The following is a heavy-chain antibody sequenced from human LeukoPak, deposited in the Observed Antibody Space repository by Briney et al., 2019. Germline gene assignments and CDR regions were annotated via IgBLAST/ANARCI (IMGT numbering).Heavy chain of an antibody. V-gene: IGHV4-34*01. Sequence: SETLSLTCAVYGGSFSGYYWSWIRQPPGKGLEWIGEINHSGSTNYNPSLKSRVTISVDTSKNQFALKLSSVTAADTAVYYCARVSKGKSCGEVLKGRMKTNWFDPWGQGTLVTVSS. CDR1: GGSFSGYY. CDR2: INHSGST. CDR3: ARVSKGKSCGEVLKGRMKTNWFDP. J-gene: IGHJ5*02. D-gene: IGHD3-10*01.